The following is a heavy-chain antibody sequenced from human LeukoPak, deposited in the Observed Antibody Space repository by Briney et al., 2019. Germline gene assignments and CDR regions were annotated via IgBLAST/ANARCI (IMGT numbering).Heavy chain of an antibody. CDR2: ISGSGGST. Sequence: PGGSLRLSCAASGFTFSSYGMSWVRQAPGKGLEWVSAISGSGGSTYYADSVKGRFTISRDNSKNTLYLQMNSLRAEDTAVYYCAKDREGYYDSSGYYSWGQGTLVTVSS. CDR1: GFTFSSYG. V-gene: IGHV3-23*01. J-gene: IGHJ4*02. CDR3: AKDREGYYDSSGYYS. D-gene: IGHD3-22*01.